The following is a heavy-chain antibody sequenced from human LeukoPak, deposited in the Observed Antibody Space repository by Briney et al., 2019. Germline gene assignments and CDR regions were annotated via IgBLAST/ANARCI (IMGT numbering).Heavy chain of an antibody. V-gene: IGHV3-7*03. CDR3: ARGGDGHL. D-gene: IGHD2-21*01. CDR2: INHNGNGN. J-gene: IGHJ6*02. Sequence: PGGSLRLSCAASGHTFSSYCMNCARQAPGKGLEWVASINHNGNGNYRVDSVKDRFTICGRNAKHTLHLQMRNLRAEDTAVYFWARGGDGHLWGQGARVRVPS. CDR1: GHTFSSYC.